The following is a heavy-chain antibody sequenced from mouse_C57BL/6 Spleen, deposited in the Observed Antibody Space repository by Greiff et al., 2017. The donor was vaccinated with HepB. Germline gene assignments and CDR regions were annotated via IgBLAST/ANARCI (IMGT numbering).Heavy chain of an antibody. J-gene: IGHJ4*01. CDR2: IHPNSGST. V-gene: IGHV1-64*01. D-gene: IGHD2-5*01. Sequence: VQLQQPGAELVKPGASVKLSCKASGYTFTSYWMHWVKQRPGQGLEWIGMIHPNSGSTNYNEKFKSKATLTVDKSSSTAYMQLSSLTSEDSAVYYCARHYSNRALYAMDYWGQGTSVTVSS. CDR3: ARHYSNRALYAMDY. CDR1: GYTFTSYW.